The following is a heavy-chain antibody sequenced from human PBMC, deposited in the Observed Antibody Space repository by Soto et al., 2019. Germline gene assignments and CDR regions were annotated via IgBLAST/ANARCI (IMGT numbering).Heavy chain of an antibody. CDR1: GFIFSGSP. D-gene: IGHD6-19*01. J-gene: IGHJ6*02. V-gene: IGHV3-73*01. CDR3: TLNSRPPGTPGVAVADHYYGMDV. Sequence: PGGSLRLSCAASGFIFSGSPMHWVRQASGKGLEWIGRIRNKANTYATAYAASVKGRFTISRDDSKNTAYLQMNSLKTEDSAVYYCTLNSRPPGTPGVAVADHYYGMDVWGQGTTVTVSS. CDR2: IRNKANTYAT.